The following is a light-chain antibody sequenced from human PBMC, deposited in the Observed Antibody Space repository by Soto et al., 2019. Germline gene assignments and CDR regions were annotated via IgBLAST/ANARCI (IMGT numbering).Light chain of an antibody. CDR2: GAS. J-gene: IGKJ1*01. CDR3: HQYDSLSPWT. Sequence: DIQMTQSPSSVSVSIGDRVTITCQASQDIRNGLNWYQQKPGKAPKLLIYGASNLEIGVPSRFSGSGSWTHFTFTVRSLQPEDVGTYYCHQYDSLSPWTFGQGTKVEI. CDR1: QDIRNG. V-gene: IGKV1-33*01.